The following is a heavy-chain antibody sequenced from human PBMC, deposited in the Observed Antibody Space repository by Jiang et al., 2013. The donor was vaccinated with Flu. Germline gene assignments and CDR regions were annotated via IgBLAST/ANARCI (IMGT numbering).Heavy chain of an antibody. Sequence: GQGLEWMGWISAYNGNTNYAQKLQGRVTMTTDTSTSTAYMELRSLRSDDTAVYYCARDLGIVVVPAAEIYYYYYYMDVWGKGTTVTVSS. J-gene: IGHJ6*03. CDR2: ISAYNGNT. D-gene: IGHD2-2*01. V-gene: IGHV1-18*01. CDR3: ARDLGIVVVPAAEIYYYYYYMDV.